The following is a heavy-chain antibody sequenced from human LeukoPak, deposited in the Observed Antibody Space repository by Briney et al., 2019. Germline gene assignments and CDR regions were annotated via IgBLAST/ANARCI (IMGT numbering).Heavy chain of an antibody. CDR1: GYTFTNYY. Sequence: ASVKVSCKASGYTFTNYYIHWVRQAPGHGPEWMGISNPSGDSTNYAQKFQGRVTMTRDTSTSTVYMDLSSLRSDDTAVYYCARVVYWNYSAVAGELDYWGQGTLVTVSS. J-gene: IGHJ4*02. V-gene: IGHV1-46*01. CDR3: ARVVYWNYSAVAGELDY. D-gene: IGHD1-7*01. CDR2: SNPSGDST.